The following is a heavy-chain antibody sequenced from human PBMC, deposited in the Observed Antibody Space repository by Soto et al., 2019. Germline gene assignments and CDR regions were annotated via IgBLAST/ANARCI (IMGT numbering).Heavy chain of an antibody. CDR2: IIPIFGTA. CDR3: ARRASHYYGSGSSYDY. Sequence: QVQLVQSGAEVKKPGSSVKVSCKASGGTFSSYAISWVRQAPGQGLAWMGGIIPIFGTANYAQKFQGRVTITADESTSTAYMELSSLRSEDTAVYYCARRASHYYGSGSSYDYWGQGTLVTVSS. D-gene: IGHD3-10*01. V-gene: IGHV1-69*01. CDR1: GGTFSSYA. J-gene: IGHJ4*02.